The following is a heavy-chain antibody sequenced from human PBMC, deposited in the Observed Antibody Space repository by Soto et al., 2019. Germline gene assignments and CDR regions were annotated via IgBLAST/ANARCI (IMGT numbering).Heavy chain of an antibody. CDR1: GGSISSSNW. CDR3: ARGRLLWFGEDEQVLDV. Sequence: QVQLQESGPGLVKPSGTLSLTCAVSGGSISSSNWWSWVRQPPGKGLEWIGEIYHSGSTNYNPSRKSRVTISVDKSKHQFSLKLSSVTAADTAVYYCARGRLLWFGEDEQVLDVWGQGTTVTVSS. CDR2: IYHSGST. J-gene: IGHJ6*02. V-gene: IGHV4-4*02. D-gene: IGHD3-10*01.